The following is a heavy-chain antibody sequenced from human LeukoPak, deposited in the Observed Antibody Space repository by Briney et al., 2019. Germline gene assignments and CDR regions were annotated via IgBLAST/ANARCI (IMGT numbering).Heavy chain of an antibody. CDR3: ARAPVAGYYFDY. J-gene: IGHJ4*02. CDR1: GGTFSSYA. V-gene: IGHV1-69*05. CDR2: IIPIFGTA. D-gene: IGHD6-19*01. Sequence: SVKVSCKASGGTFSSYAISWVRQAPGQGLEWMGGIIPIFGTANYAQRFQGRVTITTDESTSTAYMELSSLRSEDTAVYYCARAPVAGYYFDYWGQGTLVTVSS.